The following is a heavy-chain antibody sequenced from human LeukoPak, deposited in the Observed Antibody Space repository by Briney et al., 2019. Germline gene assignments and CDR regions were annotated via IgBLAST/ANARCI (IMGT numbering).Heavy chain of an antibody. CDR1: GFVFSTYA. CDR2: ISGNGGYT. CDR3: ARDLFSGAEMPTLXY. J-gene: IGHJ4*02. D-gene: IGHD5-24*01. Sequence: QAGGSLRLSCAASGFVFSTYAMHWVRQAPGKGLEYVSGISGNGGYTDYANSVKGRCTISRDNFKNTLYLQMGRLRAEDMAVYYCARDLFSGAEMPTLXYXXQGTXLTVSX. V-gene: IGHV3-64*01.